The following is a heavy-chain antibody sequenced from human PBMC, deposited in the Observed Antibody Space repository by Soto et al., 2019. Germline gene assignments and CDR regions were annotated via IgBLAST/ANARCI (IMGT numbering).Heavy chain of an antibody. J-gene: IGHJ4*02. CDR3: AKNWNWGSLVH. CDR1: GGSISSGGYY. V-gene: IGHV4-31*03. CDR2: ISYSGST. Sequence: SETLSLTCTVSGGSISSGGYYWSWIRQHPGTGLEWIGYISYSGSTYYNPSLKSRVTISVDTSKNQFSLKLSSVTAADTAVYYCAKNWNWGSLVHWGQGTLVTVSS. D-gene: IGHD7-27*01.